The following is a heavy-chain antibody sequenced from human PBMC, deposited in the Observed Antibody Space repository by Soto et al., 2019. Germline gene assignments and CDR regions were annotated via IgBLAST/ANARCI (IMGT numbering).Heavy chain of an antibody. J-gene: IGHJ6*03. CDR1: GFTFSSYW. D-gene: IGHD1-26*01. Sequence: EVQLVESGGALVQPGGSLRLSCAASGFTFSSYWMHWVRQAPGKGLVWVSGINTDGTSPKYADSVKGRFTISRDNAKNTLYLQMNSLRDEDTAVYYCARRWEYFYMDVWGKGTTVTVSS. CDR3: ARRWEYFYMDV. V-gene: IGHV3-74*03. CDR2: INTDGTSP.